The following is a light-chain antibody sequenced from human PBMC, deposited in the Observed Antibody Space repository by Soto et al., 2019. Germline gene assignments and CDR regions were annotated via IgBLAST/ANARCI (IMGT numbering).Light chain of an antibody. Sequence: EIVLTQSPVTLSLSPGERATLSFRASQSVRTYLAWYQVKPGQAPRLLIYDASSRASGVPARFSGSGSGTDFTLTISSLESEDFALYYCQQRNSWPPITFGQGTRLEIK. CDR1: QSVRTY. CDR3: QQRNSWPPIT. V-gene: IGKV3-11*01. CDR2: DAS. J-gene: IGKJ5*01.